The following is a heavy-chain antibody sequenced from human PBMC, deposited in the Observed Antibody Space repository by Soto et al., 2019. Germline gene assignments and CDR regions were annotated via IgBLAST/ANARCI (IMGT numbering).Heavy chain of an antibody. J-gene: IGHJ4*02. CDR1: GFTCNDYW. CDR2: IKQDGSED. D-gene: IGHD3-22*01. Sequence: GGSLRLSCAASGFTCNDYWVSLVRQAPGKGLEWVATIKQDGSEDYYVHSVKGRFTISRDNAKNSLDLQMNSLGAEDTAVYYCARYPKPYDSSAYYYYWGQGNLVTVSS. V-gene: IGHV3-7*01. CDR3: ARYPKPYDSSAYYYY.